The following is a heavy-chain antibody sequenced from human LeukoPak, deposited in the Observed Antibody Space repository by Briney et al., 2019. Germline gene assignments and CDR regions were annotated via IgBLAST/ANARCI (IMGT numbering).Heavy chain of an antibody. D-gene: IGHD3-22*01. Sequence: GGSLRLSCAVSGITLSTYGMSWVRQAPGKGLEWVAGISDSGGSTNYADSVKGRFTISRDNPKNTLYLQMNSLRAEDTAVYFCAKRGVVTRVILVGFHKEAYYFDSWGQGALVTVSS. CDR2: ISDSGGST. CDR3: AKRGVVTRVILVGFHKEAYYFDS. CDR1: GITLSTYG. V-gene: IGHV3-23*01. J-gene: IGHJ4*02.